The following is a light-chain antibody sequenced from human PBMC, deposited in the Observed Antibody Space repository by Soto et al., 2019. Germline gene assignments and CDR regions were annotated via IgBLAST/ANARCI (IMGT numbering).Light chain of an antibody. CDR3: QQYGSSPWT. CDR1: QSVSSSY. V-gene: IGKV3-20*01. J-gene: IGKJ1*01. Sequence: EIVLTQSPGTRSLSPMEVAGVCFMASQSVSSSYLAWYQQKPGQAPRLLIYGASSRATGIPDRFSGSGSGTDFTLTISRLEPEDFAVYYCQQYGSSPWTFGQGTKVDI. CDR2: GAS.